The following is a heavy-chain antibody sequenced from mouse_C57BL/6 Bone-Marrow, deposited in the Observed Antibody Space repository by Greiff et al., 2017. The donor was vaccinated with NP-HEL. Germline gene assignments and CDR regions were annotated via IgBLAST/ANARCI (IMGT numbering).Heavy chain of an antibody. J-gene: IGHJ2*01. V-gene: IGHV1-61*01. CDR2: IYPSDSET. D-gene: IGHD1-1*01. CDR3: ARSEGITTVVADFDY. CDR1: GYTITSYW. Sequence: QVQLQQPGAELVRPGSSVKLSCKASGYTITSYWMDWVKQRPGQGLEWIGNIYPSDSETHYNQKFKDKATLTVDKSSSTAYMQLSSLTSEDSAVYYWARSEGITTVVADFDYWGQGTTLTVSS.